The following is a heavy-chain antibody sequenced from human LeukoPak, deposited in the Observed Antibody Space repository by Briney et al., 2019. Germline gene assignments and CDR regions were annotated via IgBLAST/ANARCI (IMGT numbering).Heavy chain of an antibody. J-gene: IGHJ5*02. CDR2: INPNSGGT. CDR3: ARDRALMAGTLLNWFDP. V-gene: IGHV1-2*02. D-gene: IGHD6-19*01. CDR1: GYTFTGYY. Sequence: GASVKVSCKASGYTFTGYYMHWVRQAPGQGLEWMGWINPNSGGTNYAQKFQGRVTMTRDTSISTAYMELSRLRSDDTAVYYCARDRALMAGTLLNWFDPWGQGTLVTVSS.